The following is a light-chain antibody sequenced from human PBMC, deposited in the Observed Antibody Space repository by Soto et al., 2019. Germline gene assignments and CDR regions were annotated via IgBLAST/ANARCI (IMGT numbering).Light chain of an antibody. CDR1: QSISSW. Sequence: DIQMTQSPSTLSASVGDRVTITCRASQSISSWWAWYQQKPGKATKLLIYDVSTLESGVPSRFSGSGSGTEFTLTISSLQPVDFATYYCQQYNIFWTFGQGTKVDIK. CDR3: QQYNIFWT. J-gene: IGKJ1*01. CDR2: DVS. V-gene: IGKV1-5*01.